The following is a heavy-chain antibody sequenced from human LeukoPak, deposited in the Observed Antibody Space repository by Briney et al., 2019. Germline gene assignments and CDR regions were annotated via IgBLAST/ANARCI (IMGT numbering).Heavy chain of an antibody. CDR2: INPASGGT. Sequence: GASVKVSCKASGYTFTGYYMHWVRQAPGQGLEWMGWINPASGGTNYAQKFQGRVTMTRDTSIRAVYLELSRLRSDEPAVYYCAXXXXXXXXXXXXXAFDIXXXGXMXTVSX. CDR3: AXXXXXXXXXXXXXAFDI. J-gene: IGHJ3*02. CDR1: GYTFTGYY. V-gene: IGHV1-2*02.